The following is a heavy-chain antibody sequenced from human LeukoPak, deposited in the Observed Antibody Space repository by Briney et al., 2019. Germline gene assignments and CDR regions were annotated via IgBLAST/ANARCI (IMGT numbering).Heavy chain of an antibody. D-gene: IGHD3-16*01. J-gene: IGHJ6*02. Sequence: GGSLRLSCAASGFTFRTYSIHWVRQAPGMGLEWVSSISSSSSYILYADSVKGRFTISRDNAKNSLYLQMSSLRAEDAAVYYCAREGGYQYYYAMDVWGQGTTVTVSS. CDR1: GFTFRTYS. CDR2: ISSSSSYI. CDR3: AREGGYQYYYAMDV. V-gene: IGHV3-21*01.